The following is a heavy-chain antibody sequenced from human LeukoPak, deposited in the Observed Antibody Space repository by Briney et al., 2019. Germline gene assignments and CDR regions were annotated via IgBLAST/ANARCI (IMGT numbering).Heavy chain of an antibody. D-gene: IGHD2-2*02. CDR3: ARCSRSSTDCYSAFDI. CDR2: ITNWNGGST. V-gene: IGHV3-20*04. Sequence: GGSLRLSCEASGFTFDDYGMSWVRQAAGKGLEWVSAITNWNGGSTGYAGSVRGRFTVSRDNAKNSLYLQMNSLRAEDTALYYCARCSRSSTDCYSAFDIWGQGTVVTVSS. CDR1: GFTFDDYG. J-gene: IGHJ3*02.